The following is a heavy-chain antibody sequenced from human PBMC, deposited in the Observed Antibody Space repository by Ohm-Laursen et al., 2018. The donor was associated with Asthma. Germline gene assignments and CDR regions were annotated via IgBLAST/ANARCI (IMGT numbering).Heavy chain of an antibody. CDR1: GFTFSSYA. D-gene: IGHD5-12*01. V-gene: IGHV3-23*01. J-gene: IGHJ3*02. CDR2: ISGSGGST. CDR3: AKAAKPGYSGYDWDAFDM. Sequence: SLRLSCTASGFTFSSYAMSWVRQAPGKGLEWVSAISGSGGSTYYADSVKGRITISRDNSKNTVYLEMNSLRAEDTAVYYCAKAAKPGYSGYDWDAFDMWGQGTMVTVSS.